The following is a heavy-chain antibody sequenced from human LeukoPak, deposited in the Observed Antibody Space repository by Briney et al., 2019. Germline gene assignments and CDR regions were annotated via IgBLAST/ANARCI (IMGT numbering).Heavy chain of an antibody. CDR1: GGSFSGYY. J-gene: IGHJ3*02. CDR3: ARGGHYGDYPSPFDAFDI. V-gene: IGHV4-34*01. Sequence: SETLSLTCAVYGGSFSGYYWSWIRQPPGKGLEWIGEINHSGSTNYNPSLKSRVTISVDTSKNQFSLKLSSVTAADTAVYYCARGGHYGDYPSPFDAFDIWGQGTMVTVSS. D-gene: IGHD4-17*01. CDR2: INHSGST.